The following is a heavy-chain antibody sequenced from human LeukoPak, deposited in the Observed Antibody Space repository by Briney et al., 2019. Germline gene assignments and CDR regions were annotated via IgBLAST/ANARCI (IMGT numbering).Heavy chain of an antibody. CDR3: ARYGSGSPGDAFDI. V-gene: IGHV1-2*04. CDR2: INPNSGGT. CDR1: GGTFSSYA. J-gene: IGHJ3*02. Sequence: ASVTVSCKASGGTFSSYAISWVRQAPGQGLEWMGWINPNSGGTNYAQRFQGWVTMTRGTSISTAYMELSRLRSDDTAVYYCARYGSGSPGDAFDIWGQGTMVTVSS. D-gene: IGHD3-10*01.